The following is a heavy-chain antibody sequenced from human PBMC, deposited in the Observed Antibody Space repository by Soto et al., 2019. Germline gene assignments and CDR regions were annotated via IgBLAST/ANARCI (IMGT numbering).Heavy chain of an antibody. CDR2: ISGSSSST. Sequence: GGSLRLSCAASGFTFSSYAMSWVRQAPGKGLEWVSTISGSSSSTYYADSVKGGFTISRDNSKNTLYLQMNSLRAEDTAVYYCAKAGAAGWVDYWGQGSLVTVSS. J-gene: IGHJ4*02. CDR1: GFTFSSYA. V-gene: IGHV3-23*01. D-gene: IGHD6-13*01. CDR3: AKAGAAGWVDY.